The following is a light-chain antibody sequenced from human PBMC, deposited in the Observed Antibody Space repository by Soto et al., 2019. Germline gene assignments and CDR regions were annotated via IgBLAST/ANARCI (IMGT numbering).Light chain of an antibody. CDR3: QHYYTSYTT. V-gene: IGKV3-20*01. CDR2: GAS. Sequence: EIVLTQSPGTLSLSAGERATLSCGASQSVTSNYLAWYQQKPGQAPRLLIFGASTRATGIPDRFSGRGSGTDFTLTISRLEPEDFAVYYCQHYYTSYTTFGQGTKVDIK. J-gene: IGKJ1*01. CDR1: QSVTSNY.